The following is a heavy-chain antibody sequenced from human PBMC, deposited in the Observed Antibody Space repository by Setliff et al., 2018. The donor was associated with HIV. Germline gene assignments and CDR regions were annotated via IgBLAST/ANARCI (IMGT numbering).Heavy chain of an antibody. CDR2: INPSGGST. D-gene: IGHD2-2*01. Sequence: SVKVSCKASGYTFTSYYMHWVRQAPGQGHEWMGIINPSGGSTSYAQKFQGRVTMTRDTSTSTVYMELSSLRSEDTAVYYCAREVVPAAMRYYYYMDVWGKGTTVTVSS. J-gene: IGHJ6*03. CDR1: GYTFTSYY. V-gene: IGHV1-46*01. CDR3: AREVVPAAMRYYYYMDV.